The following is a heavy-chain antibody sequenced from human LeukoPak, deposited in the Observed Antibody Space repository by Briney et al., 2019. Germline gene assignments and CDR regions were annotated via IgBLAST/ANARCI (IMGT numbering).Heavy chain of an antibody. CDR1: GGSMSSYY. D-gene: IGHD1-26*01. CDR2: IYYSGST. Sequence: SETLSLTCSVSGGSMSSYYWSWLRQPPGKGLEWIGSIYYSGSTNYNPSLKSRVTISVDTSKNQFSLKLNSVNAADTAVYYCARTTGSGSYSDFWGQGTLVTVST. J-gene: IGHJ4*02. V-gene: IGHV4-59*01. CDR3: ARTTGSGSYSDF.